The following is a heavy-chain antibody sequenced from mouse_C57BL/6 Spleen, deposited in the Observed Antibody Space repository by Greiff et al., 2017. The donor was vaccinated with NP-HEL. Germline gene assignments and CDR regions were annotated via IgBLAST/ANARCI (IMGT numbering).Heavy chain of an antibody. CDR2: IYPGDGDT. V-gene: IGHV1-82*01. Sequence: VKLMESGPELVKPGASVKISCKASGYAFSSSWMNWVKQRPGKGLEWIGRIYPGDGDTNYNGKFKGKATLTADKSSSTAYMQLSSLTSEDSAVYFCARDESYYGSSSFDYWGQGTTLTVSS. J-gene: IGHJ2*01. D-gene: IGHD1-1*01. CDR1: GYAFSSSW. CDR3: ARDESYYGSSSFDY.